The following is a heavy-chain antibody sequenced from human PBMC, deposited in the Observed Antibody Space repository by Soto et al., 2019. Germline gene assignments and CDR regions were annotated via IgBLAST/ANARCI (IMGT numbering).Heavy chain of an antibody. CDR3: ARGDGRGSTGFYYYYGMDV. J-gene: IGHJ6*02. CDR1: GFTFNNYF. D-gene: IGHD1-26*01. Sequence: QVQLVQSGAEVKKPGASVKVSCKASGFTFNNYFFPWVRQAPRQGLEWMGIISPYDGSTNYEQSLQGRVTTTSDTSSSTVYMELSSLRSEDTAVYYCARGDGRGSTGFYYYYGMDVWGHGTTVTVSS. CDR2: ISPYDGST. V-gene: IGHV1-46*02.